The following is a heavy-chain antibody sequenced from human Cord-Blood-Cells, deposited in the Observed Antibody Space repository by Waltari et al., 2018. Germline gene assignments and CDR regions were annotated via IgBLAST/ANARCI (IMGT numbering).Heavy chain of an antibody. Sequence: QVQLQESGPGLVKPSATLSLTCAVSGYSISSGYYWGWIRQPPGKGLAWIGSIYHSGSTDDNPSLKSRVTISVDTSKNQFSLKLSSVTAADTAVYYCARDRFRPYYYDSSGYYYYFDYWGQGTLVTVSS. CDR1: GYSISSGYY. D-gene: IGHD3-22*01. CDR3: ARDRFRPYYYDSSGYYYYFDY. CDR2: IYHSGST. V-gene: IGHV4-38-2*02. J-gene: IGHJ4*02.